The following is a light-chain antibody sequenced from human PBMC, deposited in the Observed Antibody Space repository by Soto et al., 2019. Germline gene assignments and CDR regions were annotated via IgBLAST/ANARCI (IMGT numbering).Light chain of an antibody. CDR2: DAS. V-gene: IGKV3-20*01. CDR3: QQYGSSPYT. CDR1: ESVSSSY. Sequence: EIVLTQSPGTLSLSPGERATLSCRASESVSSSYLAWYQQKPGQAPRLLIYDASSRATGIPDRFSGSGSGTDFTLTISRLEPEDFAVDSCQQYGSSPYTFGQGTNLEIK. J-gene: IGKJ2*01.